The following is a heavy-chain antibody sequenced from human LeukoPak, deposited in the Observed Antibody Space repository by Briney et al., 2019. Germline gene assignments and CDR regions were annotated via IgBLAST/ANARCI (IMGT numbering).Heavy chain of an antibody. D-gene: IGHD3-9*01. Sequence: GGSLRLSCAASGFTFDDYAMHWVRQAPGKGLEWVSGVSWNSGSIGYADSVKGRFTISRDNAKNSLYLQMNSLRAEDTALYYCAKPSTFDWFEPFDYWGQGTLVTVSS. CDR2: VSWNSGSI. V-gene: IGHV3-9*01. J-gene: IGHJ4*02. CDR1: GFTFDDYA. CDR3: AKPSTFDWFEPFDY.